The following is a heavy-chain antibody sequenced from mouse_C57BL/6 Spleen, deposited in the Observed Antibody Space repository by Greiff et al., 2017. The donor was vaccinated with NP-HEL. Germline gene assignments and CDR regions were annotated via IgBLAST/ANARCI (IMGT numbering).Heavy chain of an antibody. CDR3: ARGGLYYSNYVDGTFAY. CDR1: GYTFTDYY. D-gene: IGHD2-5*01. Sequence: EVQLQQSGPELVKPGASVKISCKASGYTFTDYYMNWVKQSHGKSLEWIVDINPNNGGTSYNQKFKGKATLTVDKSSSTAYMELRSLTSEDSAVYYCARGGLYYSNYVDGTFAYWGQGTLVTVSA. CDR2: INPNNGGT. V-gene: IGHV1-26*01. J-gene: IGHJ3*01.